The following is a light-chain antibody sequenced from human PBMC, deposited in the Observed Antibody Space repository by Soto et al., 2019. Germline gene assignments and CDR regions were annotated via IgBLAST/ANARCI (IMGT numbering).Light chain of an antibody. Sequence: DIVLTQSPGTMSLSPGERATLSCRASQTVNTNSLAWYQHKHGQALRLLIYDASSRPPGVSDRFIGSGSGTDFTLTISRLEPDDFAIYYCQHYGSSYTFGPGTKVDIK. J-gene: IGKJ3*01. CDR1: QTVNTNS. CDR2: DAS. CDR3: QHYGSSYT. V-gene: IGKV3-20*01.